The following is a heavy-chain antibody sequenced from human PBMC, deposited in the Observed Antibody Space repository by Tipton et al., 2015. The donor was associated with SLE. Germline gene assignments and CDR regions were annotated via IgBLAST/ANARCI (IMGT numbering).Heavy chain of an antibody. D-gene: IGHD2-2*03. J-gene: IGHJ4*02. Sequence: SGFTFSSYDMHWVRQAPGKGLEWLAVIWYDGSEKFYADSVKGRFTISRDNSKNTLYLQMNSLRAEDTAVYYCAKDLGGGYCSSTSCYALDHWGQGTLVSFSA. CDR1: GFTFSSYD. V-gene: IGHV3-33*06. CDR3: AKDLGGGYCSSTSCYALDH. CDR2: IWYDGSEK.